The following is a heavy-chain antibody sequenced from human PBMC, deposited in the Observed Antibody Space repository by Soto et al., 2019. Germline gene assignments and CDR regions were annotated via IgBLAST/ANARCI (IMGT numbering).Heavy chain of an antibody. CDR3: AKDRRLLDYGEVNDI. CDR1: GFTFSSYA. CDR2: ISGSGGST. V-gene: IGHV3-23*01. Sequence: AGGSLRLSCAASGFTFSSYAMSWVRQAPGKGLEWVSAISGSGGSTYYADSVKGRFTISRDNSKNTLYLQMNSLRAEDTAVYYCAKDRRLLDYGEVNDIWGQGTMVTVSS. J-gene: IGHJ3*02. D-gene: IGHD4-17*01.